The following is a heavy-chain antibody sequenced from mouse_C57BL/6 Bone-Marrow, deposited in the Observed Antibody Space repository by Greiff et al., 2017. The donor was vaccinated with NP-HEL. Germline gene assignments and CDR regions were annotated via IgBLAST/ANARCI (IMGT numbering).Heavy chain of an antibody. D-gene: IGHD2-2*01. V-gene: IGHV3-6*01. CDR1: GYSITSGYY. J-gene: IGHJ3*01. CDR3: EREAICYYGYDEFAY. CDR2: ISYDGSN. Sequence: EVKVEESGPGLVKPSQSLSLTCSVTGYSITSGYYWNWIRQFPGNKLEWMGYISYDGSNNYNPSLKNRISFTRDTSKNQFFLRLNSVTTEDTATYNCEREAICYYGYDEFAYWGQGTLVTVSA.